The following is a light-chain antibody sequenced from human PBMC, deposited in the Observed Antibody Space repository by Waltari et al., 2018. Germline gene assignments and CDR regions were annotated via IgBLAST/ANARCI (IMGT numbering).Light chain of an antibody. CDR1: SSNIGAGFD. CDR3: QSYGSSLFVV. CDR2: GNK. V-gene: IGLV1-40*01. J-gene: IGLJ2*01. Sequence: QSVLTQPPSVSGAPGQRVTISCTGSSSNIGAGFDVHWYQQLPGTAPKLLIFGNKNRPSGVSDRFCGSKSGTSASLAIAGLQDEDEAYYYCQSYGSSLFVVFGGGTKLTVL.